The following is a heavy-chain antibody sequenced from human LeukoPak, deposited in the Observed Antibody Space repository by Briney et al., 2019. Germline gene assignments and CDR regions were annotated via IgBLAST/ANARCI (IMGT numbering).Heavy chain of an antibody. J-gene: IGHJ4*02. Sequence: GGSLRLSCAASGFTFSSYWMSWVRQAPGKGLEWVANIKQDGSEKYYVDSVKGRFTISRDNAKNSLYLQMNSLRAEDTAVYYCASARRKQWLENFFFDYWGQGTLVTVSS. V-gene: IGHV3-7*01. CDR3: ASARRKQWLENFFFDY. CDR2: IKQDGSEK. D-gene: IGHD6-19*01. CDR1: GFTFSSYW.